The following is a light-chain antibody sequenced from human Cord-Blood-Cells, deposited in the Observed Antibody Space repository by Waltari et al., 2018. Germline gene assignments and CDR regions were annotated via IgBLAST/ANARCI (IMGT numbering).Light chain of an antibody. CDR1: SSTIGSNT. CDR3: AAWDDSLNYV. Sequence: QSVLTQSHSASGTPGQRVTIPCSGSSSTIGSNTVNWSQQPPGTAPKRLIYSNKQRPSGVPDRFSGSKSGTSASLAISGLQSEDEADYYCAAWDDSLNYVFGTGTKVTVL. CDR2: SNK. J-gene: IGLJ1*01. V-gene: IGLV1-44*01.